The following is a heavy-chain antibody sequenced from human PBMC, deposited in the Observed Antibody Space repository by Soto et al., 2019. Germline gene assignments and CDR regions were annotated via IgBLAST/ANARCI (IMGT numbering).Heavy chain of an antibody. Sequence: EVQLVESGGGLVQPGGSLRLSCAASGFSFSNCWMHWVRQAPGMGLVWVSHINSDGSSTTYADSVKGRVTISRDNAKNTLYLQMNSLRAEDTAVYYCARAIGYYGIDVWGQGTTVTVSS. D-gene: IGHD3-22*01. J-gene: IGHJ6*02. V-gene: IGHV3-74*01. CDR3: ARAIGYYGIDV. CDR2: INSDGSST. CDR1: GFSFSNCW.